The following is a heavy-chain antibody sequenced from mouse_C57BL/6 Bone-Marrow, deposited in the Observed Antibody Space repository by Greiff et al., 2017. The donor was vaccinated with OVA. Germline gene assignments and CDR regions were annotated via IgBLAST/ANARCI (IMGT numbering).Heavy chain of an antibody. CDR1: GFTFSSYA. CDR2: ISSGGDYI. J-gene: IGHJ3*01. V-gene: IGHV5-9-1*02. D-gene: IGHD1-1*01. CDR3: TRDHDYYGSMAY. Sequence: DVQLQESGEGLVKPGGSLKLSCAASGFTFSSYAMSWVRQTPEKRLEWVAYISSGGDYIYYADTVKGRFTISRDNARNTLYLQMSSLKSEDTAMYYCTRDHDYYGSMAYWGQGTLVTVSA.